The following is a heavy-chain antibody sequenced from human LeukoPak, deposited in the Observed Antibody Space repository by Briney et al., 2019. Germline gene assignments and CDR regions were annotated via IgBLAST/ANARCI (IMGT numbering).Heavy chain of an antibody. J-gene: IGHJ4*02. CDR1: GGSFSGYY. V-gene: IGHV4-34*01. D-gene: IGHD2-2*01. CDR2: INHSGST. CDR3: ARRVRAKGYCSSTSCPNWGFDC. Sequence: SETLSLTWAVYGGSFSGYYWSWIRQPPGKGLGWIGEINHSGSTNYNPSLKSRVTISVDTSKNQFSLKLSSVTAADTAVYYCARRVRAKGYCSSTSCPNWGFDCWGQGTLVTVSS.